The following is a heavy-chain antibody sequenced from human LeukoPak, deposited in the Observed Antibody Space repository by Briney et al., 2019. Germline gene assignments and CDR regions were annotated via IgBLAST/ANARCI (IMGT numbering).Heavy chain of an antibody. D-gene: IGHD3-16*02. V-gene: IGHV4-34*01. CDR2: LNHPGDT. Sequence: SENLSLTCAVYGTSFSGYYWSWIRQPPGQGLEWIGELNHPGDTKYNSSLKSRVMISIDTSKNQFSLRLTSVTAADTAMYYCARISFGGFIVAQDYWGQGTLVAVSS. J-gene: IGHJ4*02. CDR3: ARISFGGFIVAQDY. CDR1: GTSFSGYY.